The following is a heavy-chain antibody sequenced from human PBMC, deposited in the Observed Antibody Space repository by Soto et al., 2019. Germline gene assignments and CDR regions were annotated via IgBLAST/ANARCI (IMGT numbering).Heavy chain of an antibody. Sequence: ASVKVSCKASGGTFSSYTISWVRQAPGQGLEWMGRIIPILGIANYAQKFQGRVTITADKSTSTAYMELSSLRSEDTAVYYCARDQSAASFGSSSGWYGGAGRTNAFDIWGQGTMVTVSS. CDR1: GGTFSSYT. J-gene: IGHJ3*02. CDR2: IIPILGIA. V-gene: IGHV1-69*04. D-gene: IGHD6-19*01. CDR3: ARDQSAASFGSSSGWYGGAGRTNAFDI.